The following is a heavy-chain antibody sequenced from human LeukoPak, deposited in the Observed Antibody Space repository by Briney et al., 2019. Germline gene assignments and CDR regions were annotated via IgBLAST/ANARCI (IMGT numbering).Heavy chain of an antibody. V-gene: IGHV4-59*01. CDR1: GGSISSYY. D-gene: IGHD3-10*01. J-gene: IGHJ4*02. Sequence: SETLSLTCTVSGGSISSYYWSWIRQPPGKGLEWIGYIYYSGSTNYNPSLKSRVTISVDTSKNQFSLKLSSVTAADTAVYYCARWYGSGSYLDYWGQGTLVTVSS. CDR2: IYYSGST. CDR3: ARWYGSGSYLDY.